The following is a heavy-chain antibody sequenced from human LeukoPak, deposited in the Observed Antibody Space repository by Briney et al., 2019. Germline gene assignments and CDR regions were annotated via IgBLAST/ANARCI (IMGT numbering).Heavy chain of an antibody. V-gene: IGHV3-7*01. Sequence: GESLRLSCAASGFIFKNYWMRCARQAPGKGLEWVANIKHEGSQIHYLDSVKSRFTISKDNAKNLVYLQINSLSVEDTALYYCTREKSAADYWGQGTLVTVSS. CDR2: IKHEGSQI. CDR1: GFIFKNYW. J-gene: IGHJ4*02. CDR3: TREKSAADY.